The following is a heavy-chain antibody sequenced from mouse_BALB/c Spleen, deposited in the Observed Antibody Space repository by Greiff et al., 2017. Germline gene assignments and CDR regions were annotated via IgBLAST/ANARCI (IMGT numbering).Heavy chain of an antibody. J-gene: IGHJ2*01. Sequence: EVQLQQSGPSLVKPSQTLSLTCSVTGYSITSGYWNWIRKFPGNKLEYMGYISYSGSTYYNPSLKSRISITRDTSKNQYYLQLHSVTTEDTSTYYCARYYDGSSYYFDYWGQGTTLTVSS. CDR1: GYSITSGY. D-gene: IGHD1-1*01. CDR2: ISYSGST. CDR3: ARYYDGSSYYFDY. V-gene: IGHV3-8*02.